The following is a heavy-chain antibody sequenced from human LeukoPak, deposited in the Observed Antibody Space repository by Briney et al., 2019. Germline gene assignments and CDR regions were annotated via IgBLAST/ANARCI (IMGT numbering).Heavy chain of an antibody. CDR1: GGSISSSSYY. V-gene: IGHV4-39*01. CDR2: IYYSGST. CDR3: ASGYCSSTGCLLFDY. Sequence: SETLSLTCTVSGGSISSSSYYWGWIRQPPGKGLEWIGSIYYSGSTYYNPSLKSRVTISVDTSKNQFSLKLSSVTAADTAVYYCASGYCSSTGCLLFDYWGQGTLVTVSS. D-gene: IGHD2-2*01. J-gene: IGHJ4*02.